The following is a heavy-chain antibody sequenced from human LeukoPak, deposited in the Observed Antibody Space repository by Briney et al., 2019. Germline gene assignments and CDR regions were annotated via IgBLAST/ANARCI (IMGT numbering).Heavy chain of an antibody. CDR2: FDPEDGET. Sequence: ASVKVSCKVSGYTLTELSMHWVRQAPGKGLEWMGGFDPEDGETIYAQKFQGRVTMTEDTSTDTAYMELSSLRSGDTAVYYCATGWGWEPTENEYFQHWGQGTLVTVSS. J-gene: IGHJ1*01. CDR1: GYTLTELS. V-gene: IGHV1-24*01. CDR3: ATGWGWEPTENEYFQH. D-gene: IGHD1-26*01.